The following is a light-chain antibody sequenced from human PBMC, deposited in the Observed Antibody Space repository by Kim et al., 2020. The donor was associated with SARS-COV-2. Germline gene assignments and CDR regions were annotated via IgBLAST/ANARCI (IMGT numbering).Light chain of an antibody. CDR2: RDS. Sequence: VSVALGQTARITCGGNNIGSKNVHSYQQKPGQAPVLVIYRDSNRPSGIPERFSGSNSGNTATLTISRAQAGDEADYYCQVWDSLGVFGGGTQLTVL. J-gene: IGLJ3*02. V-gene: IGLV3-9*01. CDR3: QVWDSLGV. CDR1: NIGSKN.